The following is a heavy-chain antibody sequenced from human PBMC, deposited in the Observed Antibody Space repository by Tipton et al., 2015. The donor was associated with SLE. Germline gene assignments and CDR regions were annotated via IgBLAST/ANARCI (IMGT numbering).Heavy chain of an antibody. CDR3: VRHVDY. CDR2: IKPDGSGE. V-gene: IGHV3-7*01. J-gene: IGHJ4*02. Sequence: SLRLPCAASGFTFSSYWMSWVRQAPGKEPEWVTTIKPDGSGEDYVDSVKGRFTISRDNAKNSLFLQMSGLRVEDTAVYYCVRHVDYWGQGTLVTVSS. CDR1: GFTFSSYW.